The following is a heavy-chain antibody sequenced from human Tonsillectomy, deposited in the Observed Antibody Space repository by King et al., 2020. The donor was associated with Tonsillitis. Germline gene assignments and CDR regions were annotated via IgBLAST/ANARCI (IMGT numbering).Heavy chain of an antibody. V-gene: IGHV3-21*01. J-gene: IGHJ4*02. CDR2: ISTSSSYI. CDR3: AILTNPAAAADTFAY. CDR1: GFTFSSYS. Sequence: VQLVESGGGLVKPGGSLRLSCAASGFTFSSYSMNWVRQAPGKGLEWVSSISTSSSYIYYADSVKGRFTISRDNAKNSLYLQMNSLRAEDTAVYYCAILTNPAAAADTFAYWGQGTLVTVSS. D-gene: IGHD6-13*01.